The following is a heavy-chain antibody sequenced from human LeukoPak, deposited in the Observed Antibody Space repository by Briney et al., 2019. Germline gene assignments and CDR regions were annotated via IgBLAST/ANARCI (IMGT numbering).Heavy chain of an antibody. CDR2: INTNTGNP. J-gene: IGHJ4*02. Sequence: ASVKVSCKASGYTFTSNYIHWVRQAPGQGLEWMGWINTNTGNPTYAQGFTGRFVFSLDTSVSTAYLQISSLKAEDTAVYYCARDRGYDSSGYYYRPGEDFDYWGQGTLVTVSS. CDR3: ARDRGYDSSGYYYRPGEDFDY. V-gene: IGHV7-4-1*02. CDR1: GYTFTSNY. D-gene: IGHD3-22*01.